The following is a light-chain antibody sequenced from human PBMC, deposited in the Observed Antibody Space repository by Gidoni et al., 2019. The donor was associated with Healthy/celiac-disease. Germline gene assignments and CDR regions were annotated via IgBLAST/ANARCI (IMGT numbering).Light chain of an antibody. CDR1: QSVSSSY. Sequence: VLTQSPGTLSLSPGERATLSCRASQSVSSSYLAWYQQKPGQAPRLLIYGSSSRATGIPDRFSGSGSGTDFTLTISRLEPEDFAVYYCQQYGSSPWTFGQGTKVEIK. CDR2: GSS. CDR3: QQYGSSPWT. V-gene: IGKV3-20*01. J-gene: IGKJ1*01.